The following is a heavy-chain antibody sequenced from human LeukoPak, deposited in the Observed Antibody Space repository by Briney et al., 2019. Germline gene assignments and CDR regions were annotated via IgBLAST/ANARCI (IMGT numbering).Heavy chain of an antibody. CDR2: ISYDGSNT. D-gene: IGHD3-22*01. CDR3: ARDRSSSVYDSSGYYFSYLDY. Sequence: GGSLRLSCAASGVTLSPYAVHWVRQAPGKGLEWVGVISYDGSNTYYADSVKGRFTISRDNSKNTLYLQMNSLRVEDTAVYYCARDRSSSVYDSSGYYFSYLDYWGQGALVTVSS. CDR1: GVTLSPYA. V-gene: IGHV3-30*04. J-gene: IGHJ4*02.